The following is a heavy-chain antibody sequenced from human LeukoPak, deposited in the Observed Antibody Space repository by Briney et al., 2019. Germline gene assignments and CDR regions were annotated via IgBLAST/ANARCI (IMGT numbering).Heavy chain of an antibody. Sequence: ASVKVSCKASGYTFTSYDINWVRQATGQGLEWMGWMNPNSGNTGYAQKFQGRVTMTRNTSISTAYMELSSLRSEDTAVYYCARRFGGKKRLKGTYYYYGMDVWGQGTTVTVSS. CDR1: GYTFTSYD. J-gene: IGHJ6*02. V-gene: IGHV1-8*01. CDR3: ARRFGGKKRLKGTYYYYGMDV. D-gene: IGHD4-23*01. CDR2: MNPNSGNT.